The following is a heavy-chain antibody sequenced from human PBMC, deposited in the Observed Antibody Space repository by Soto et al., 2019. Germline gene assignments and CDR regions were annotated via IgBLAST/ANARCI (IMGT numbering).Heavy chain of an antibody. V-gene: IGHV5-51*01. CDR3: ARQGGDYSNYYYYYYGMDV. CDR2: IYPGDSDT. J-gene: IGHJ6*02. D-gene: IGHD4-4*01. Sequence: GESLKISCRGSGYSFTSYWIGWVRQMPGKGLEWMGIIYPGDSDTRYSPSFQGQVTISADKSISTAYLQWSSLKASDTAMYYCARQGGDYSNYYYYYYGMDVWGQGTTVTVSS. CDR1: GYSFTSYW.